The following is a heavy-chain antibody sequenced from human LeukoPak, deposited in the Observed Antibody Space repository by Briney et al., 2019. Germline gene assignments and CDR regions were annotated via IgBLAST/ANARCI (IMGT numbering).Heavy chain of an antibody. CDR3: ARGYGPIDY. V-gene: IGHV4-59*01. CDR1: GGSFSGYY. J-gene: IGHJ4*02. D-gene: IGHD4-17*01. Sequence: SETLSLTCAVYGGSFSGYYWSWIRQPPGKGLEWIGYIYYSGSTNYNPSLKSRVTISVDTSKNQFSLKLSSVTAADTAVYYCARGYGPIDYWGQGTLVTVSS. CDR2: IYYSGST.